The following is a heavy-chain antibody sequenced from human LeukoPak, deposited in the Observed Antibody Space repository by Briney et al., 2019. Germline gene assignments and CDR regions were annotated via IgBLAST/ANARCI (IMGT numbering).Heavy chain of an antibody. V-gene: IGHV1-69*13. D-gene: IGHD3-16*02. CDR1: GYTFTSYD. CDR2: IIPIFGSA. J-gene: IGHJ4*02. CDR3: ARGGFTYRSVYYFDY. Sequence: SVKVSCKASGYTFTSYDINWVRQATGQGLEWMGGIIPIFGSANYAQKFQGRVTITADESTSTAYMELSSLRSEDTAVYYCARGGFTYRSVYYFDYWGQGTLVTVSS.